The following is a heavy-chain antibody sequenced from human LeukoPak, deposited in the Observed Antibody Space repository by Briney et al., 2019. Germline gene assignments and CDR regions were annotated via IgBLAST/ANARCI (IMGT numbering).Heavy chain of an antibody. Sequence: GGSLRLSCAASGFTFSTYGMHWVRQASGKGLEWVAVITSDGRNKYYAASVKGRFTISRDNSKNTLFLQMNSLRAEDTAVYYCAKTPMSNGWYYFDYWGQGTLVTVSS. CDR2: ITSDGRNK. CDR1: GFTFSTYG. J-gene: IGHJ4*02. D-gene: IGHD6-19*01. V-gene: IGHV3-30*18. CDR3: AKTPMSNGWYYFDY.